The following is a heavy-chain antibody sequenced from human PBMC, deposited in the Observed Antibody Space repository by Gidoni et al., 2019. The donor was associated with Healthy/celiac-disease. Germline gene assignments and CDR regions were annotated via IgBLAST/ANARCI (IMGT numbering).Heavy chain of an antibody. CDR2: SSSSSSTI. CDR3: ARDRGYDFGEYFDY. V-gene: IGHV3-48*01. J-gene: IGHJ4*02. Sequence: EVQLVESGGGLVQPGGSLSLSCAASGFTFSSYSMNWVRQAPGKGLEWVSYSSSSSSTIYYADSVKGRFTISRDNAKNSLYLQMNSLRAEDTAVYYCARDRGYDFGEYFDYWGQGTLVTVSS. CDR1: GFTFSSYS. D-gene: IGHD5-12*01.